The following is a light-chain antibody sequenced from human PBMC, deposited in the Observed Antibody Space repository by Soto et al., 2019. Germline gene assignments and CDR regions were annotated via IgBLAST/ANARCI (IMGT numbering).Light chain of an antibody. V-gene: IGLV1-47*01. CDR3: STWDDSLRGGV. J-gene: IGLJ7*01. CDR2: RNN. CDR1: TSKIGTNY. Sequence: QSVLTQPPSASGTPGQRVTISCSGSTSKIGTNYVYWYQQFPQAAPKLLIFRNNQRSSGVPDRFSGSKSGTSASLTISGLRSEDEADYYCSTWDDSLRGGVFGGGTQLTVL.